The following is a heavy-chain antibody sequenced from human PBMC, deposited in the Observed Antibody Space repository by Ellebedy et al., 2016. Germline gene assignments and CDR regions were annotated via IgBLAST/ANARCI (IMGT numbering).Heavy chain of an antibody. J-gene: IGHJ5*02. Sequence: ASVKVSCXASGYTFKNFGISWVRQAPGQGLEWMAWISGYNGNTNYAQKVQGRVAMTTDTSTSTAYMELRSLRSEDTAVYYCARDNSDSRRAWWFDPWGQGTLVTVSS. CDR1: GYTFKNFG. D-gene: IGHD6-13*01. CDR3: ARDNSDSRRAWWFDP. V-gene: IGHV1-18*01. CDR2: ISGYNGNT.